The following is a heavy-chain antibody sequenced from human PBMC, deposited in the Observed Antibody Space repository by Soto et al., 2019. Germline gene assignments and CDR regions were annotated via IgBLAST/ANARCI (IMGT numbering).Heavy chain of an antibody. J-gene: IGHJ6*02. CDR3: ARESIKAYGSAPPSSGMDV. D-gene: IGHD3-10*01. CDR1: GGSISSGGYY. Sequence: SETLSLTCTVSGGSISSGGYYWSWIRQHPGKGLEWIGYIYYSGSTYYNPSLKSRVTISVDTSKNQFSLKLSSVTAADTAVYYCARESIKAYGSAPPSSGMDVWGQGTTVTVSS. CDR2: IYYSGST. V-gene: IGHV4-31*03.